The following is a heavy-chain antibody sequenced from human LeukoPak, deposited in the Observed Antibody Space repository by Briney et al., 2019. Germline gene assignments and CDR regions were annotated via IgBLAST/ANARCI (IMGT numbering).Heavy chain of an antibody. CDR1: GGSFSGYY. D-gene: IGHD1-26*01. CDR3: ARVVLVGTTYSYFDY. CDR2: INHSGST. J-gene: IGHJ4*02. Sequence: SETLSLTCAVYGGSFSGYYWSWIRQPPGKGLEWIGEINHSGSTNYNPSLKSRVTISVDTSKNQLSLKLSSVTAADTAVYYCARVVLVGTTYSYFDYWGQGTLVTVSS. V-gene: IGHV4-34*01.